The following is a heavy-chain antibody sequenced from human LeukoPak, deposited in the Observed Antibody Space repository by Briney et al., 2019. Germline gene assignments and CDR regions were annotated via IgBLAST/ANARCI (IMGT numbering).Heavy chain of an antibody. D-gene: IGHD2-2*02. V-gene: IGHV4-34*01. Sequence: SETLSLTCAVYGGSFSGYYWSWIRQPPGKGLEWIGETNHSGSTNYNPSLKSRVTISVDTSKNQFSLKLSSVTAADTAVYYCAREIPDIVVVPAAIGWFDPWGQGTLVTVSS. J-gene: IGHJ5*02. CDR3: AREIPDIVVVPAAIGWFDP. CDR2: TNHSGST. CDR1: GGSFSGYY.